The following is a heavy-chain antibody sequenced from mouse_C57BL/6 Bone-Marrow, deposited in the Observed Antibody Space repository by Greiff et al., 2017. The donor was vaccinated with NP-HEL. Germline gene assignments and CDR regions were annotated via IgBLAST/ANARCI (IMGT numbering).Heavy chain of an antibody. D-gene: IGHD1-1*01. V-gene: IGHV1-39*01. CDR1: GYSFTDYN. CDR3: AKTFYGSSSWFAY. CDR2: INPNYGTT. Sequence: VQLQQSGPELVKPGASVKISCKASGYSFTDYNMNWVKQSNGKSLEWIGVINPNYGTTSYNQKFKGKATLTVEQSSSTAYMQLNSLTSEDSAVYYCAKTFYGSSSWFAYWGQGTLVTVSA. J-gene: IGHJ3*01.